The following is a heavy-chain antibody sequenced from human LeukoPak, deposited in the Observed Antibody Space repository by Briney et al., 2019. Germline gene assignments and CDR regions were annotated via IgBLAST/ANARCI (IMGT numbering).Heavy chain of an antibody. Sequence: ASVTVSCKASGYTFTSYYMHWVRQAPGQGLEWMGIINASGGSTSYAQKFQGRVTMTRDTSTSTVYMELSSLRSEDTAVYYCARGGWGITVTSFWPKNYYFDSWGQGTLVTVSS. J-gene: IGHJ4*02. CDR3: ARGGWGITVTSFWPKNYYFDS. D-gene: IGHD4-17*01. CDR2: INASGGST. CDR1: GYTFTSYY. V-gene: IGHV1-46*01.